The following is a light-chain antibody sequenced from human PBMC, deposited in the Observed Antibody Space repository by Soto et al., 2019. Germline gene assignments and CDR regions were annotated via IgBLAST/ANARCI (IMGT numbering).Light chain of an antibody. CDR1: QSVISTY. V-gene: IGKV3-20*01. J-gene: IGKJ1*01. CDR3: QQYRDSLGT. Sequence: EIVLTQSPGTLSLSPGERATRSCRASQSVISTYLAWYQQKPGQAPRLLIYGASSSATGNPDRFSGSGSGTNFTLTISRVEPEDFAVYYCQQYRDSLGTFGQGTKVEIK. CDR2: GAS.